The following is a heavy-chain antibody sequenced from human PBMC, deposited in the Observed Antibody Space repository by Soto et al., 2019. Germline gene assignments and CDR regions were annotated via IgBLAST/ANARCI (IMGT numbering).Heavy chain of an antibody. CDR1: GFTFSSYA. J-gene: IGHJ5*02. D-gene: IGHD4-17*01. Sequence: GGSLRLSCAASGFTFSSYAMHWVRQAPGKGLEWVAVISYDGSNKYYADSVKGRFTISRDNSKNTLYLQMNSLRAEDTAVYYCARDAHGGYPIPTVNWFDPWGQGTLVTVSS. CDR2: ISYDGSNK. V-gene: IGHV3-30-3*01. CDR3: ARDAHGGYPIPTVNWFDP.